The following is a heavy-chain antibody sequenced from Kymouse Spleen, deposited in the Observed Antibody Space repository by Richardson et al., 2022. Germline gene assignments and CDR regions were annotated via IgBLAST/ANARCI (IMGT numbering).Heavy chain of an antibody. CDR3: ARSRYSGSSPFDY. J-gene: IGHJ4*02. D-gene: IGHD1-26*01. V-gene: IGHV4-59*01. Sequence: QVQLQESGPGLVKPSETLSLTCTVSGGSISSYYWSWIRQPPGKGLEWIGYIYYSGSTNYNPSLKSRVTISVDTSKNQFSLKLSSVTAADTAVYYCARSRYSGSSPFDYWGQGTLVTVSS. CDR2: IYYSGST. CDR1: GGSISSYY.